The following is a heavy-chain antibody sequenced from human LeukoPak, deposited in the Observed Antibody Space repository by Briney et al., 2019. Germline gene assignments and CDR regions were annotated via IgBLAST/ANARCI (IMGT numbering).Heavy chain of an antibody. CDR3: ARVWGFLNSYFDY. CDR1: GYSFTSYG. D-gene: IGHD3-16*01. J-gene: IGHJ4*02. CDR2: ISAYNGNT. Sequence: ASVNVSSTASGYSFTSYGISWLRKDPGQGLKLMGWISAYNGNTNYAQKLQGRVTMTTDTSTSTAYMELRSLRSDDTAVYYCARVWGFLNSYFDYWGLGTLVTVSS. V-gene: IGHV1-18*01.